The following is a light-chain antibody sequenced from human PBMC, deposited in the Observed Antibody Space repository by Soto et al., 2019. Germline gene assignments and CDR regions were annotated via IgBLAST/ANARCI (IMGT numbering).Light chain of an antibody. V-gene: IGLV2-14*01. CDR3: TSKTSRSYVV. CDR1: RSDVGGYNY. J-gene: IGLJ2*01. Sequence: QSALTQPASVSGSPGQSITISCTGTRSDVGGYNYVSWYQQHPGNAPKLMIYEVSNRPSGVSDRFSDSKSGNTASLTISGLQAEDEADYCCTSKTSRSYVVFGGGTKLTVL. CDR2: EVS.